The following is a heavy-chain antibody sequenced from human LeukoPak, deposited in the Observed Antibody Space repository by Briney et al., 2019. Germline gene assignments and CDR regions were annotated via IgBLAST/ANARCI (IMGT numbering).Heavy chain of an antibody. J-gene: IGHJ3*02. CDR2: IYYSSNT. CDR1: GGSISSGGYY. V-gene: IGHV4-31*03. Sequence: SETLSLTCTVSGGSISSGGYYWSWTRQHPGQGLEWIVYIYYSSNTYYNPYLKSRLTLAIATSKNPFTLKLISVAAAATYVSSYAREMTEAGSNAFQIWGQGTMVTVSS. D-gene: IGHD6-13*01. CDR3: AREMTEAGSNAFQI.